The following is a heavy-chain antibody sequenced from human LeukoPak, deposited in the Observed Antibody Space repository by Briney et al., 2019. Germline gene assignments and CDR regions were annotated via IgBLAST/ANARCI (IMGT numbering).Heavy chain of an antibody. V-gene: IGHV3-23*01. D-gene: IGHD5-18*01. CDR1: GFTFSSYA. CDR3: AKESGYSYGCDY. J-gene: IGHJ4*02. Sequence: GGSLRLSCAASGFTFSSYAMSWVRQAPGKGLEWVSTVSGSGGSTFYADSVKGRFTISRDNSKNTLYLQMNSLRAEDTAVYYCAKESGYSYGCDYWGQGTLVTVSS. CDR2: VSGSGGST.